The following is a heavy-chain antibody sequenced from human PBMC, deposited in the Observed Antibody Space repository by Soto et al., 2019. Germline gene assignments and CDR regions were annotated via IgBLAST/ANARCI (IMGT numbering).Heavy chain of an antibody. CDR2: IYYSGNT. J-gene: IGHJ4*02. D-gene: IGHD2-15*01. V-gene: IGHV4-59*08. CDR3: ARHCPLGRGTFDS. CDR1: GDSISPYY. Sequence: SETLSLTCTVSGDSISPYYWSWIRLAPGKGLEWIGYIYYSGNTNYNPSLMSRVTIFVDTSKNQFSLELSSVTAADTAVSYCARHCPLGRGTFDSWGQATLVT.